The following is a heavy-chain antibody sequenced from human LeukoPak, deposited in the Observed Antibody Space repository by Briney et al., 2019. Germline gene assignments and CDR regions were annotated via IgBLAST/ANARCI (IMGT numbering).Heavy chain of an antibody. CDR2: IIPIFGTA. V-gene: IGHV1-69*05. D-gene: IGHD3-9*01. J-gene: IGHJ4*02. CDR3: ANNDYDILTGYHFSNPRLGID. Sequence: SVKVSCKASGGTFSSYAISWVRQAPGQGLEWMGRIIPIFGTANYAQKFQGRVTITTDESTSTAYIELSSLRSEDTAVYYCANNDYDILTGYHFSNPRLGIDWGQGTLVTVSS. CDR1: GGTFSSYA.